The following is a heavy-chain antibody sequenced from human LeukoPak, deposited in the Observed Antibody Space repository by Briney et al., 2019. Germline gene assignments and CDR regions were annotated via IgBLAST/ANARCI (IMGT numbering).Heavy chain of an antibody. CDR1: GFTFSSYG. CDR3: AKPHSGASFFDY. V-gene: IGHV3-23*01. Sequence: PGGSLRLSCAASGFTFSSYGMSWVRQAPGKGLEWVSGISNSGGVANYADSVKGRFTISRDNSKNTLYLQMDTLRAEDTAVYFCAKPHSGASFFDYWGRGALVTVSS. CDR2: ISNSGGVA. D-gene: IGHD2-15*01. J-gene: IGHJ4*02.